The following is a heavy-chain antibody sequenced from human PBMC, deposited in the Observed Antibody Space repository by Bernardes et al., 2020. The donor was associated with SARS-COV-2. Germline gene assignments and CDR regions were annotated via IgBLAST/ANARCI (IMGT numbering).Heavy chain of an antibody. CDR2: INWNGGST. Sequence: VGSLILSCAASGFTFDDYGMSWVRQAPGQGLEWVSGINWNGGSTGYADSVKGRFTISRDNAKNSLYLQMNSLRAEDTAFYYCARVSSGYDSSGYYYYFDYWGQGTLVTVSS. D-gene: IGHD3-22*01. CDR3: ARVSSGYDSSGYYYYFDY. CDR1: GFTFDDYG. V-gene: IGHV3-20*04. J-gene: IGHJ4*02.